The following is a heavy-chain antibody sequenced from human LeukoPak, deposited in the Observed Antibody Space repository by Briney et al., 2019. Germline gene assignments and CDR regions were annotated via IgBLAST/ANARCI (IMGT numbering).Heavy chain of an antibody. D-gene: IGHD2-21*02. CDR3: ARSDCGGDCYSGDWFDP. CDR2: ISGSGGST. J-gene: IGHJ5*02. Sequence: GGSLRLSCAASGFTFSSYAMSWVRQAPGKGLEWVSTISGSGGSTYYADSVKGRFTISRDNSKNTLYLQMNSLRAEDTAVYYCARSDCGGDCYSGDWFDPWGQGTLVTVSS. CDR1: GFTFSSYA. V-gene: IGHV3-23*01.